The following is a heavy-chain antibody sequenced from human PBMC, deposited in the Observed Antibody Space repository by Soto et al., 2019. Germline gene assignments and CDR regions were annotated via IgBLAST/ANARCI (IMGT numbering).Heavy chain of an antibody. CDR1: GFTFSSYG. J-gene: IGHJ4*02. V-gene: IGHV3-33*01. Sequence: PGGSLRLSCAASGFTFSSYGMHWVRQAPGKGLEWVAIIWYDGSNKYYADSVKGRFTISRDNSKNTLYLQMNSLRAEDTAVYYCARDLSGTSLFALDNWGQGTLVTVSS. CDR2: IWYDGSNK. D-gene: IGHD1-7*01. CDR3: ARDLSGTSLFALDN.